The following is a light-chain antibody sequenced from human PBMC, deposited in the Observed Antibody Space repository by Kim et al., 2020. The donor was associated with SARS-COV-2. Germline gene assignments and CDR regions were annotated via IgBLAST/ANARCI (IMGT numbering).Light chain of an antibody. Sequence: LGQTVRMTCQGDGLRSYYASWYQQKPGQAPVLVIYGKNNRPSGIPDRFSGSSSGNTASLTITGAQAEDEADYYCNSRDSSGNHQGVFGGGTKLTVL. CDR1: GLRSYY. CDR2: GKN. J-gene: IGLJ3*02. V-gene: IGLV3-19*01. CDR3: NSRDSSGNHQGV.